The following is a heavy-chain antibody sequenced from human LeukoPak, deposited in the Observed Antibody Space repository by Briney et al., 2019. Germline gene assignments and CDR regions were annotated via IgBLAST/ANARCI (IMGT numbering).Heavy chain of an antibody. J-gene: IGHJ3*02. V-gene: IGHV4-31*03. CDR1: GGSISSGGYY. CDR2: IYYSGST. D-gene: IGHD6-13*01. Sequence: SETLSLTCTVSGGSISSGGYYWSWIRQHPGKGLEWIGYIYYSGSTYYNPSLKSRVTISVDTSKNQFSLKLSSVTAADTAVYYCARARPLWEYSSSWYGHDAFDIWGQGTMVTVSS. CDR3: ARARPLWEYSSSWYGHDAFDI.